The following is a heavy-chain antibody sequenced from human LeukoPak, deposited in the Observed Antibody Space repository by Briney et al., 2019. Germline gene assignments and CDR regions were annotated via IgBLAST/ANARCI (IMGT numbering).Heavy chain of an antibody. Sequence: SETLSLTCTVSGGSLSSYYWSWIRQPPGKGLEWIGYIYYSGSTNYNPSLKSRVTISIDTSKDQFSLRLSSVTAADTAVYYCARVSGTTVTTFFDYWGQGTLVTVSS. J-gene: IGHJ4*02. D-gene: IGHD4-11*01. CDR3: ARVSGTTVTTFFDY. CDR1: GGSLSSYY. CDR2: IYYSGST. V-gene: IGHV4-59*01.